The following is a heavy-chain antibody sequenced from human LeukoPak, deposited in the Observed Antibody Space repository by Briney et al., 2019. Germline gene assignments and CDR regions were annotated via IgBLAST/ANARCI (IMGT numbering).Heavy chain of an antibody. J-gene: IGHJ4*02. CDR2: IYTSGST. CDR1: GGSISSYY. Sequence: SETLSLTCTVSGGSISSYYWSWIRQPAGKGLEWIGRIYTSGSTNYNPSLKSRVTMSVDTSKNQFSLKLSSVTAADTAVYYCARGGLLWFGELTIPNSKCYFDYWGQGTLVTVSS. D-gene: IGHD3-10*01. CDR3: ARGGLLWFGELTIPNSKCYFDY. V-gene: IGHV4-4*07.